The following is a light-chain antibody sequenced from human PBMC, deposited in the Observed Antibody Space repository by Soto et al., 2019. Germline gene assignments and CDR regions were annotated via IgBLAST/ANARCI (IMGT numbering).Light chain of an antibody. V-gene: IGKV3-15*01. Sequence: EIVMTQSPATLSVSPGERATLSCRASQSVSSNLAWYQQRPGQAPRLLIYFASSRASDVPARFSGSGSGTEFTLTISSLQSEDFAVYYCHQYNSWPRTFGQGTKVEVK. CDR1: QSVSSN. CDR3: HQYNSWPRT. J-gene: IGKJ1*01. CDR2: FAS.